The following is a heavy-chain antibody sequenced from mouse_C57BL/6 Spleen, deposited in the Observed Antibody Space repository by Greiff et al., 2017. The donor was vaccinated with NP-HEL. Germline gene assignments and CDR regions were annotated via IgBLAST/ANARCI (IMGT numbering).Heavy chain of an antibody. CDR3: ARHGAGTYYFDY. Sequence: DVMLVESGGGLVKPGGSLKLSCAASGFTFSSYTMSWVRQTPEKRLEWVATISGGGGNTYYPDSVKGRFTISRDNAKNTLYLQMSSLRSEDTALYYCARHGAGTYYFDYWGQGTTLTVSS. V-gene: IGHV5-9*01. J-gene: IGHJ2*01. CDR2: ISGGGGNT. D-gene: IGHD4-1*01. CDR1: GFTFSSYT.